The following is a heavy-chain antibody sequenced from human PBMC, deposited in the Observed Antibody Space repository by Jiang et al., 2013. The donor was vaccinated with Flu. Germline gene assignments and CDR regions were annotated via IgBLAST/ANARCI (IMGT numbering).Heavy chain of an antibody. CDR1: GYSFTSYW. V-gene: IGHV5-51*01. J-gene: IGHJ6*02. D-gene: IGHD3-10*01. CDR2: IYPGDSDT. Sequence: VQLVESGAEVKKPGESLKISCKGSGYSFTSYWIGWVRQMPGKGLEWMGIIYPGDSDTRYSPSFQGQVTISADKSISTAYLQWSSLKASDTAMYYCARLPPDGSGSYYKQTQINYYYYGMDVWGQGTTVTVSS. CDR3: ARLPPDGSGSYYKQTQINYYYYGMDV.